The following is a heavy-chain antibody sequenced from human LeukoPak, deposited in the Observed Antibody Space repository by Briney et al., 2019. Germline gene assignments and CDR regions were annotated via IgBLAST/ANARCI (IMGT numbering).Heavy chain of an antibody. CDR3: AKDLLGYSYGSGAFDY. D-gene: IGHD5-18*01. Sequence: GGSLRLSCAASGFTFSSYGMHWVRQAPGKGLEWVAVISYDGSNKYYADSVKGRFTISRDNSKNTLYLHMNSLRAEDTAVYYCAKDLLGYSYGSGAFDYWGQGTLVTVSS. J-gene: IGHJ4*02. V-gene: IGHV3-30*18. CDR2: ISYDGSNK. CDR1: GFTFSSYG.